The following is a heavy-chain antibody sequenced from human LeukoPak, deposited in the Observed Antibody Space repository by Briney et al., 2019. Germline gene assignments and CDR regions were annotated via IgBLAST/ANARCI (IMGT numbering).Heavy chain of an antibody. CDR3: AKDEGGDVYFFDY. CDR2: ISWDGLRT. J-gene: IGHJ4*02. CDR1: GFTFADYT. D-gene: IGHD2-21*01. V-gene: IGHV3-43*01. Sequence: GESLRLSCAASGFTFADYTMHWVRQVPGKSLEWVSLISWDGLRTYYADSVKGRFTISRDNSKNSLYLQMNSLRTEDTALYYCAKDEGGDVYFFDYWGQGALVTVSS.